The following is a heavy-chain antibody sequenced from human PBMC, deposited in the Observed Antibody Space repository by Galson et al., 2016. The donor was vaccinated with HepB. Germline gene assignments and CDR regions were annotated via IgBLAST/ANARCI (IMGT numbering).Heavy chain of an antibody. CDR1: GFAFSNYW. CDR3: ARESYNRFDP. CDR2: ITSHSDRI. Sequence: RLSCAASGFAFSNYWMHWVRQVPGKGLEWLSYITSHSDRIYYADSAKGRFTISRDNGKNSLFLQMNSLRVEDTAIYYCARESYNRFDPWGQGTLVTVSS. J-gene: IGHJ5*02. V-gene: IGHV3-48*04.